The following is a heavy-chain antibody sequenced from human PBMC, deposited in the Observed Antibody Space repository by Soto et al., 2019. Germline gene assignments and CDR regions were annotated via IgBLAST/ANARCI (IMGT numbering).Heavy chain of an antibody. CDR2: INKSGGST. Sequence: GGSLRLSCAASGFTFSSYAMSWVRQAPGKGLEWVSTINKSGGSTYYADSVKGRFTISRDNSKNMLFLQINGLRAEDTAVYYCAKDPPTTGTTFDYWGRGTLVSVSS. CDR1: GFTFSSYA. CDR3: AKDPPTTGTTFDY. J-gene: IGHJ4*02. D-gene: IGHD1-1*01. V-gene: IGHV3-23*01.